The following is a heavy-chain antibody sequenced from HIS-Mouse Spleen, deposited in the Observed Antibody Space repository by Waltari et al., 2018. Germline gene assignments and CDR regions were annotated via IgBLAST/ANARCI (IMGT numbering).Heavy chain of an antibody. CDR2: IYYSGST. CDR3: ARQGLDDSSGYYPYYFDY. Sequence: QLQLQESGPGLVKPSETLSLTCTVSGGSISSSSYYWGWFRQPPGRGLEWIGSIYYSGSTYYNPSLKSRVTISVDTSKNQFSLKLSSVTAADTAVYYCARQGLDDSSGYYPYYFDYWGQGTLVTVSS. V-gene: IGHV4-39*01. D-gene: IGHD3-22*01. J-gene: IGHJ4*02. CDR1: GGSISSSSYY.